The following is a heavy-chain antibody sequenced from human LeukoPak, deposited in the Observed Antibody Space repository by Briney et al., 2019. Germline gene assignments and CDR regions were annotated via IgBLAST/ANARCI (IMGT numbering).Heavy chain of an antibody. Sequence: PSETLSLTCTISNDSITKSYWNWVRHPAGKGLEWIGRIYSSGSTNYNPSLKSRVTLSLDTSKNQFSLSLTSVTAADTAVYYCVRELKPPAGYYYFYLLDVWGRGTTVTVSS. D-gene: IGHD2-2*01. J-gene: IGHJ6*03. CDR1: NDSITKSY. CDR3: VRELKPPAGYYYFYLLDV. CDR2: IYSSGST. V-gene: IGHV4-4*07.